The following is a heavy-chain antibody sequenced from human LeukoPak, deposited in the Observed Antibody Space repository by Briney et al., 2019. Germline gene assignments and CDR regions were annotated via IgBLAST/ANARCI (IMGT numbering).Heavy chain of an antibody. D-gene: IGHD3-16*01. CDR3: ARDYGDY. J-gene: IGHJ4*02. CDR1: GFTFSSYA. CDR2: ISGTGGST. V-gene: IGHV3-23*01. Sequence: PGGSLRLSCVASGFTFSSYAMSWVRQAPGKGLEWVSAISGTGGSTYYADSVKGRFTISRDNAKNSLYLQMNSLRAEDTAVYYCARDYGDYWGQGTLVTVSS.